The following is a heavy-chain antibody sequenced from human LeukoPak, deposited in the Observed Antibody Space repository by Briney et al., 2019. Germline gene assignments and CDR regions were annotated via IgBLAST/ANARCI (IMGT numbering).Heavy chain of an antibody. J-gene: IGHJ4*01. CDR2: ISWNSGSI. CDR3: ARDPFMTTGWGIDY. D-gene: IGHD4-17*01. Sequence: SLRLSCAASGFTFDDYAMHWVRQAPGKGLEWVSGISWNSGSIGYADSVKGRFTISRDNAKNSLYLQVNSLRAEDTAVYYCARDPFMTTGWGIDYWGQGTLVTVSS. CDR1: GFTFDDYA. V-gene: IGHV3-9*01.